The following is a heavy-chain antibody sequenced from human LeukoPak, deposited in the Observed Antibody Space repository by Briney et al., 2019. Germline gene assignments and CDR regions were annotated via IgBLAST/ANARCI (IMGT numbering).Heavy chain of an antibody. CDR3: AAGIAAAGLDY. Sequence: GGSLRLSCAASGFAVSSNYMSWVRQAPGKGLEWVSVIYSGGSTYYADSVKGRFTISRDNSKNTLYLQMNSLRAEDTAVYYCAAGIAAAGLDYWGQGTLVTVSS. J-gene: IGHJ4*02. CDR2: IYSGGST. D-gene: IGHD6-13*01. CDR1: GFAVSSNY. V-gene: IGHV3-66*01.